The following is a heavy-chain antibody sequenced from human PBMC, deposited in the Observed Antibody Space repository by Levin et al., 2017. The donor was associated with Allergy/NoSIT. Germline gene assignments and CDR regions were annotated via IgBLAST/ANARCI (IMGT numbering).Heavy chain of an antibody. CDR2: IYSSGTT. D-gene: IGHD2-15*01. V-gene: IGHV4-39*01. Sequence: SETLSLSCTVSGGSVTSGDHYWGWIRQPPGKGLEYIGSIYSSGTTYYDPSLKSRVAMPVDTSKNQFSLKINSVTAADTAVYYCARHDYSRGSTFDYWGQGTLVTVSS. J-gene: IGHJ4*02. CDR3: ARHDYSRGSTFDY. CDR1: GGSVTSGDHY.